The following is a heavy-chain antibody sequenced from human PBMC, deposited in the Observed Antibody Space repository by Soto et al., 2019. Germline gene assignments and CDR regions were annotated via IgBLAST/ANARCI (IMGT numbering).Heavy chain of an antibody. J-gene: IGHJ3*02. CDR1: GGSISSGGYY. CDR2: IYYSGST. D-gene: IGHD3-3*01. V-gene: IGHV4-31*03. Sequence: SETLSLTCTVSGGSISSGGYYWSWIRQHPGKGLEWIGYIYYSGSTYYNPSLKSRVTISVDTSMNQFSLKLSSVTAADTAVYYCARGGRSITIFGVANEAFDIWGQGTMVTVSS. CDR3: ARGGRSITIFGVANEAFDI.